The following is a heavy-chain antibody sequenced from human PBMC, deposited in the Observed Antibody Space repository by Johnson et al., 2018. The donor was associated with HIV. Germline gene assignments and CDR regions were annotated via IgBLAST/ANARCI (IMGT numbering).Heavy chain of an antibody. D-gene: IGHD3-22*01. CDR3: AKDRGSYYDSSGYLGDAFDI. Sequence: QVQLVESGGGVVQPGRSLRLSCAASGFTFSSYGMHWVRQAPGKGLEWVAVIWYDGSNKYYADSVKGRFTISRDNSKNTLYQQMNSLRAEDTAVYYCAKDRGSYYDSSGYLGDAFDIWGQGTMVTVSS. V-gene: IGHV3-33*06. CDR1: GFTFSSYG. CDR2: IWYDGSNK. J-gene: IGHJ3*02.